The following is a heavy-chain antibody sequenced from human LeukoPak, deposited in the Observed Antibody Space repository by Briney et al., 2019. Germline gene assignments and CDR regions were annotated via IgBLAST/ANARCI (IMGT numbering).Heavy chain of an antibody. Sequence: GGSLRLSCGASGFTFSSYAMHWVRQAPGKGLEWVAVISYDGSNKYYADSVKGRFTISRDNSKNTLYLQMNSLRAEDTAVYYCARAEWESEVEDAFDIWGQGTMVTVSS. D-gene: IGHD1-26*01. J-gene: IGHJ3*02. CDR3: ARAEWESEVEDAFDI. CDR1: GFTFSSYA. V-gene: IGHV3-30-3*01. CDR2: ISYDGSNK.